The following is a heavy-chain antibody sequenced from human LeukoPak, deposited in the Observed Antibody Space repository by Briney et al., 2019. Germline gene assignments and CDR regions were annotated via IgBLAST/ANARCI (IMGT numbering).Heavy chain of an antibody. J-gene: IGHJ4*02. Sequence: GGSLRLSCAASGFTFDDYAMHWVRQAPGKGLEWVSGISWNSGSIGYADSVKGRFTISRDNAKNSLYLQMNSLRAEDTALYYCAKDGYTEWLGLYYFDYWGQGTLVTVSS. CDR2: ISWNSGSI. CDR3: AKDGYTEWLGLYYFDY. D-gene: IGHD6-19*01. V-gene: IGHV3-9*01. CDR1: GFTFDDYA.